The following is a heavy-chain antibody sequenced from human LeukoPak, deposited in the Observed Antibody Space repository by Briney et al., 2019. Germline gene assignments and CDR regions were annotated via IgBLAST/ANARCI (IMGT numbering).Heavy chain of an antibody. Sequence: SETLSLTCTASGGSISSSSYYWGWIRQPPGKGLEWIGSIYYSGSTYYNPSLKSRVTIPVDTSKNQFSLKLSSVTAADTAVYYCARYVSVYDYFDYWGQGTLVTVSS. CDR3: ARYVSVYDYFDY. D-gene: IGHD5/OR15-5a*01. V-gene: IGHV4-39*07. CDR1: GGSISSSSYY. J-gene: IGHJ4*02. CDR2: IYYSGST.